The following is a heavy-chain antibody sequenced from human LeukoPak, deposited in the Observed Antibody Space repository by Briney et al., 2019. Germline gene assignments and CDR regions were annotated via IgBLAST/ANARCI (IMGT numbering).Heavy chain of an antibody. CDR3: AKGGSTNFYYGDV. V-gene: IGHV4-59*01. D-gene: IGHD2/OR15-2a*01. CDR2: IYESGST. J-gene: IGHJ6*02. CDR1: GGSMTNLY. Sequence: SETLSLTCSVSGGSMTNLYWTWIRQPPGKGLEWIGDIYESGSTRYNTSLESRVTISVDTSKNQFSLKLSSVTAADTAVYYCAKGGSTNFYYGDVWGQGTTVTVSS.